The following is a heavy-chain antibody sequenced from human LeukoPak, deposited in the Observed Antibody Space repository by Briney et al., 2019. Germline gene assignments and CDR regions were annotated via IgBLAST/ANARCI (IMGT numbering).Heavy chain of an antibody. CDR2: INWNGGST. Sequence: GGSLRLSCAASGFTFDDYGMSWVRQAPGKGLEWVSGINWNGGSTGYADSVKGRFTISRDNAKNSLYLQMNSLRAEDTALYYCVCLGYCSGGSCYARRDYWGQGTLVTVSS. V-gene: IGHV3-20*04. J-gene: IGHJ4*02. D-gene: IGHD2-15*01. CDR3: VCLGYCSGGSCYARRDY. CDR1: GFTFDDYG.